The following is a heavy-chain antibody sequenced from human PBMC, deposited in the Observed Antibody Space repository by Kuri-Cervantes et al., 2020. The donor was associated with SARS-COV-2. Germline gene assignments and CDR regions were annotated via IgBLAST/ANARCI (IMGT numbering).Heavy chain of an antibody. V-gene: IGHV3-64*01. CDR2: ISSNGGST. J-gene: IGHJ5*01. Sequence: GESLKISCAASGFTFSSYAMHWVRQAPGKGLEYVSAISSNGGSTYYANSVKGRFTISRDNSKNTLYLQMGRLRADDTAVYYCAKEGLGHCSTTSCYPDSWGQGTLVTVSS. CDR3: AKEGLGHCSTTSCYPDS. D-gene: IGHD2-2*03. CDR1: GFTFSSYA.